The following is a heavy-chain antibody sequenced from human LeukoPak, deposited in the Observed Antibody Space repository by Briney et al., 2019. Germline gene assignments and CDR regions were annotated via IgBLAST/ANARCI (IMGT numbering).Heavy chain of an antibody. CDR3: ARDGFSRFGTMDYYYGMDV. Sequence: ASVKVSCKASGYTFTSYGISWVRQAPGQGLEWMGWISAYNGNTNYAQKLQGRVTMTTDTSTSTAYMELRSLRSDDTAVYYCARDGFSRFGTMDYYYGMDVWGQGTTVTVSS. J-gene: IGHJ6*02. D-gene: IGHD3-10*01. CDR2: ISAYNGNT. CDR1: GYTFTSYG. V-gene: IGHV1-18*01.